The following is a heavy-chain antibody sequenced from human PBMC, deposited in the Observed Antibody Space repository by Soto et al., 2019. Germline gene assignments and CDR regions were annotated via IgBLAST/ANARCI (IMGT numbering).Heavy chain of an antibody. CDR1: GFSLSTSGVG. CDR3: AHLYYDFWSGYYSAYYYMDV. D-gene: IGHD3-3*01. J-gene: IGHJ6*03. CDR2: IYWDDDK. V-gene: IGHV2-5*02. Sequence: QITLKESGPTLVKPTQTLTLTCTFSGFSLSTSGVGVGWIRQPPGKALEWLALIYWDDDKRYSPSLKSRLTITKDDYKNQVVLTMTNMDPVDTATYYCAHLYYDFWSGYYSAYYYMDVWGKGTTVTVSS.